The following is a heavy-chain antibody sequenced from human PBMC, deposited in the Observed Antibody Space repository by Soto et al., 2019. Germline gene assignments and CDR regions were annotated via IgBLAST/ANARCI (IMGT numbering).Heavy chain of an antibody. CDR3: AKGSGYDYDWFDP. Sequence: QVQLVESGGGVVQPGRSLRLSCAASGFTFSSYGMHWVRQAPGKGLEWVAVISYDGSNKYYADSVKGRFTISRDNSKNTLYLQMNRLRAEDTAVYYCAKGSGYDYDWFDPWGPGTLVTVSS. CDR1: GFTFSSYG. CDR2: ISYDGSNK. J-gene: IGHJ5*02. V-gene: IGHV3-30*18. D-gene: IGHD5-12*01.